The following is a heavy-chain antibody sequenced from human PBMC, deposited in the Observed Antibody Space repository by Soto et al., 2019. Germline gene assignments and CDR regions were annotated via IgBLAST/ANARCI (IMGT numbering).Heavy chain of an antibody. Sequence: GESLKISCKGSGYSFTSYWIGWVRQMPGKGLEWMGIIYAGDSDTRYRPSFQGQVTISVDKSISTAYLQWSSLKASDTAMYYCARQHYYDTSGYYPLDHWGQGTQVTVSS. D-gene: IGHD3-22*01. CDR3: ARQHYYDTSGYYPLDH. CDR1: GYSFTSYW. V-gene: IGHV5-51*01. J-gene: IGHJ4*02. CDR2: IYAGDSDT.